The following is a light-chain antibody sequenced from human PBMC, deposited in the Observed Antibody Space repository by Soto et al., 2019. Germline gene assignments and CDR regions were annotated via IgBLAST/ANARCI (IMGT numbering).Light chain of an antibody. J-gene: IGKJ5*01. Sequence: DIPMTQSPSTLSASVGDRVTITCRASQSISSWLAWYQQKPGKAPKLLIYKASSLESGVPSRFSGSGSGTEFTLTISSLQPDDFATYYCQQYKSYSAITFGQGTRLEIK. CDR3: QQYKSYSAIT. V-gene: IGKV1-5*03. CDR1: QSISSW. CDR2: KAS.